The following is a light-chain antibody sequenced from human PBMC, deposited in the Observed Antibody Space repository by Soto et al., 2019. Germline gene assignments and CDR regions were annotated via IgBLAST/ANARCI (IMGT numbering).Light chain of an antibody. V-gene: IGLV2-8*01. J-gene: IGLJ3*02. CDR2: EVS. Sequence: QSALTQPPSASGSPGQSVTISCTGTSDDVGGYNYVSWYQQHPGKAPKLMISEVSERPSGVPDRFSGSKSGNTASLTVSGLQAEDEADYYCSSYAGSNNLVFGGGTKLTV. CDR3: SSYAGSNNLV. CDR1: SDDVGGYNY.